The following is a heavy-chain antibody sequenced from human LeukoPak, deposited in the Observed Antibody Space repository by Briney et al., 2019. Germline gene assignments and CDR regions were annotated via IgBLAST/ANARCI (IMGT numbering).Heavy chain of an antibody. D-gene: IGHD4-17*01. V-gene: IGHV4-30-2*01. CDR1: GGSISSGGYS. Sequence: PSETLSLTCAASGGSISSGGYSWSWIRQPPGKGLEWIGYIYHSGSTYYNPSLKSRVTISVDRSKNQFSLKLSSVTAADTAVYYCARVRGYGDYISHFDYWGQGTLVTVSS. CDR2: IYHSGST. CDR3: ARVRGYGDYISHFDY. J-gene: IGHJ4*02.